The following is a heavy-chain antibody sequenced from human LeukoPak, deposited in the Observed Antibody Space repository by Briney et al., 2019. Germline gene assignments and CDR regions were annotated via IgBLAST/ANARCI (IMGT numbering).Heavy chain of an antibody. J-gene: IGHJ4*02. V-gene: IGHV3-23*01. CDR3: AKQSTVTLIDS. CDR1: GFILRSYT. CDR2: ISGSGAGT. Sequence: GESLRLSCAASGFILRSYTLSWVRQAPGKGLEWVSAISGSGAGTDYADSVKGRFTISRDNSKDTLYLQMNSLRAEDTAIYYCAKQSTVTLIDSWGQGTLVTVSS. D-gene: IGHD4-17*01.